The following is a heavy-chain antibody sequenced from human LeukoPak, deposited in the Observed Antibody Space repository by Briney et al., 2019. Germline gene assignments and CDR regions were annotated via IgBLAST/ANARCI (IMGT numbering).Heavy chain of an antibody. CDR1: GFPFSSYA. V-gene: IGHV3-64D*09. CDR3: VRGYSFGPYGMDV. CDR2: ISDSGGST. Sequence: GGSLRLSCAASGFPFSSYAMHWVHQAPGKGLEYVSAISDSGGSTYYADSVKGRFTISRDNSKNTLYLQMSSLRAEDTAVYFCVRGYSFGPYGMDVWGQGTTATVSS. J-gene: IGHJ6*02. D-gene: IGHD2-15*01.